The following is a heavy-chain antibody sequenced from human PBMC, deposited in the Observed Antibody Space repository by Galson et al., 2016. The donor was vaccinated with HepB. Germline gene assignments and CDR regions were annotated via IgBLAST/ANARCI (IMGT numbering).Heavy chain of an antibody. D-gene: IGHD2-15*01. J-gene: IGHJ6*03. CDR1: GYTFTSYY. Sequence: SVKVSCKASGYTFTSYYMHWVRQAPGQGLEWMGIINPSGGSTSYAQKFQGRVTMTRDTSTNTVYMELSSLRSEDTAIYYCARDLYCYSCGWGYYYYNMDVWGEGTTVTVSS. CDR2: INPSGGST. V-gene: IGHV1-46*01. CDR3: ARDLYCYSCGWGYYYYNMDV.